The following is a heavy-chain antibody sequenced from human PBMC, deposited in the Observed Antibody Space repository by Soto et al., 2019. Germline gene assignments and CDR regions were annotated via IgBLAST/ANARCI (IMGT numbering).Heavy chain of an antibody. Sequence: SETLSLTCTVSCDSITSNSYFWAWIRQPPGKGLEWIGSIYYSGTTYYNPSLKSRVTISVDRSKNQFSLKLSSVTAADTAVYYCARHAVHNSGFTDYWGQGTLVTVSS. CDR2: IYYSGTT. CDR3: ARHAVHNSGFTDY. V-gene: IGHV4-39*01. D-gene: IGHD6-19*01. CDR1: CDSITSNSYF. J-gene: IGHJ4*02.